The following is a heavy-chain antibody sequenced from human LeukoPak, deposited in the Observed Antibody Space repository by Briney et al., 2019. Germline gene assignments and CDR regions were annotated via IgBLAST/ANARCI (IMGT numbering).Heavy chain of an antibody. V-gene: IGHV4-59*12. J-gene: IGHJ4*02. CDR3: ARDLNYYDSSGYY. Sequence: SETLSLTCTVSGGSISSYYWSWIRQPPGKGLEWIGYIYYSGSTNYNPSLKSRVTISVDTSKNQFSLKLSSVTAADTAVYYCARDLNYYDSSGYYWGQGTLVTVSS. CDR1: GGSISSYY. CDR2: IYYSGST. D-gene: IGHD3-22*01.